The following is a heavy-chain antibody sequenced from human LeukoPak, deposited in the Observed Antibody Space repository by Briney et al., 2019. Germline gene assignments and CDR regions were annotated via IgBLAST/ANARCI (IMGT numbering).Heavy chain of an antibody. V-gene: IGHV4-59*12. J-gene: IGHJ5*02. D-gene: IGHD6-6*01. CDR3: AREQLVKGFDP. Sequence: SETLSLTCTVSGGSISGYYWSWIRQPPGKGLEWIGYIYYTGSTNFNPSLKSRLTISIDTSKNQFSLKLSSVTAADTAVYYCAREQLVKGFDPWGQGTLVTVSS. CDR1: GGSISGYY. CDR2: IYYTGST.